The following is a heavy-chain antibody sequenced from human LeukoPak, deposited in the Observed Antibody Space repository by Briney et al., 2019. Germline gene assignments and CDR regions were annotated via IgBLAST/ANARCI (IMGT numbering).Heavy chain of an antibody. CDR2: IIPIFGTA. V-gene: IGHV1-69*13. Sequence: SVKVSCKASGGTFSSYAISWVRQAPGQGLEWMGGIIPIFGTANYAQKFQGRVTITADESTSTAYIELSGLRSEDTAVYYCARGAKIHHIVVVPAATRYYYYYYMDVWGKGTTVTVSS. D-gene: IGHD2-2*01. CDR3: ARGAKIHHIVVVPAATRYYYYYYMDV. J-gene: IGHJ6*03. CDR1: GGTFSSYA.